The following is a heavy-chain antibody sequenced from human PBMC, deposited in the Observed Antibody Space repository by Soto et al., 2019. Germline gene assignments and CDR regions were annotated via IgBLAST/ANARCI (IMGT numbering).Heavy chain of an antibody. CDR3: ALYVSNSPAGWFDP. V-gene: IGHV2-5*02. J-gene: IGHJ5*02. CDR1: GLSLSTSGEA. D-gene: IGHD2-8*01. CDR2: IYWDDDK. Sequence: QITLKESGPTLVKPTQTLTLTCTFSGLSLSTSGEAVGWIRQPPGKALEWLALIYWDDDKRYNPTLKTRLTIPTDTSKNPVVLTLTNMDPVDTATYYCALYVSNSPAGWFDPWGQGILVTVSS.